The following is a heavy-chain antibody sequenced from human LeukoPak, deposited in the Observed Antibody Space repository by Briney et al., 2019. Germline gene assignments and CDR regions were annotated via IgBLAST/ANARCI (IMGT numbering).Heavy chain of an antibody. CDR2: ISGSGGST. V-gene: IGHV3-23*01. D-gene: IGHD5-18*01. Sequence: PGGSLRLSCAASAFTFSSYAMSWVRQAPGKGLEWVSAISGSGGSTYYADSVKGRFTISRDNSKNTLYLQMNSLRAEDTAVYYCAMTSSTANYYYYYMDVWGKGTTVTVSS. CDR3: AMTSSTANYYYYYMDV. J-gene: IGHJ6*03. CDR1: AFTFSSYA.